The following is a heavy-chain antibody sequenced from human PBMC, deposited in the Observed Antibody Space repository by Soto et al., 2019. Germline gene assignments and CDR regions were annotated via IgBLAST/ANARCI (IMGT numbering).Heavy chain of an antibody. V-gene: IGHV1-8*01. CDR2: MNPNSGNT. Sequence: ASVKVSCKASGYTFTSYDINWVRQATGQGLEWMGWMNPNSGNTGYAQKFQGRVTMTRNTSMSTAYMELSSLRSEDTAVYYCARGPLTLFDRDGYNSAYFDYWGQGTLVTVSS. D-gene: IGHD5-12*01. J-gene: IGHJ4*02. CDR1: GYTFTSYD. CDR3: ARGPLTLFDRDGYNSAYFDY.